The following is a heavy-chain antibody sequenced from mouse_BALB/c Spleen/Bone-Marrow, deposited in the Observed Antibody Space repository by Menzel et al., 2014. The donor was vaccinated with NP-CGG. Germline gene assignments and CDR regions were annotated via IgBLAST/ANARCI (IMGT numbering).Heavy chain of an antibody. CDR3: ASNYYGYAMDY. CDR1: GYSFTGHY. Sequence: EVQLQQSGPELVKPGASVKISCKASGYSFTGHYMHWVKQSHVKSLEWIGRINPYNGATSYNQNFKDKASLTVDKSSSTAYMELHSLTSEDSAVYYCASNYYGYAMDYWGQGTSVTVSS. V-gene: IGHV1-31*01. D-gene: IGHD1-1*01. CDR2: INPYNGAT. J-gene: IGHJ4*01.